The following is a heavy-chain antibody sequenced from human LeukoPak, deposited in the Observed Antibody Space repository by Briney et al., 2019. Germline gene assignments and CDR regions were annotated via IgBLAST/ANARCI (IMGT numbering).Heavy chain of an antibody. CDR1: GGSLSSYY. V-gene: IGHV4-59*01. D-gene: IGHD3-10*01. CDR3: ARKEGPMVRGVHDAFDI. J-gene: IGHJ3*02. Sequence: PSGTLSLTCTGPGGSLSSYYRSWIRPPPGKGVGGIGYIYYSGGTNYNPSLKSRVTISVDTSKNQFSLKLSSVTAADTAVYYCARKEGPMVRGVHDAFDIWGQGTMVTVSS. CDR2: IYYSGGT.